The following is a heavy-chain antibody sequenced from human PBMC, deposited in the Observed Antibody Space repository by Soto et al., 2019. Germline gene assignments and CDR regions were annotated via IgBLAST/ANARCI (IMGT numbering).Heavy chain of an antibody. CDR1: GGTFSSYA. CDR3: ARRKERSGPYYLDL. V-gene: IGHV1-69*06. J-gene: IGHJ4*02. CDR2: IIPIFGTA. D-gene: IGHD6-25*01. Sequence: SVKVSCKASGGTFSSYAISWVRQAPGQGLEWMGGIIPIFGTANYAQKFQGRVTITADKSISTAYLELSSLRSDDSAVYFCARRKERSGPYYLDLWGQGTQVTVSS.